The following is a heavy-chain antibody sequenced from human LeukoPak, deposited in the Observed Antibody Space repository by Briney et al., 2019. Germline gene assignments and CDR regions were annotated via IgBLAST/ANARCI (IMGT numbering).Heavy chain of an antibody. CDR2: IYPGDSDT. J-gene: IGHJ6*02. CDR1: GYSFTSYW. CDR3: ARISGSYSNYYYGMDV. V-gene: IGHV5-51*01. Sequence: GESLKISCKGSGYSFTSYWIGWVRQMPGKGLEWMGIIYPGDSDTRYSPSFQGQVTISADKSISTAYLQWSSLKASDTAMYYYARISGSYSNYYYGMDVWGQGTTVTVSS. D-gene: IGHD1-26*01.